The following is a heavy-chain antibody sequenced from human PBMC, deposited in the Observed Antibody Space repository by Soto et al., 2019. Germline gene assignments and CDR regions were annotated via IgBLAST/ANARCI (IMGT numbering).Heavy chain of an antibody. J-gene: IGHJ4*02. Sequence: VQLVESGGDLVQPGGSLRLSCAASGLSFNFYWMSWVRQAPGKGLEWVANISPDGGEQHYVDSVKGRFIFSRDNAQSSVSLQMNNLRVDDTAVYYCATSRAYSYEYWGQGTLVTVSS. CDR1: GLSFNFYW. CDR3: ATSRAYSYEY. CDR2: ISPDGGEQ. V-gene: IGHV3-7*05. D-gene: IGHD5-18*01.